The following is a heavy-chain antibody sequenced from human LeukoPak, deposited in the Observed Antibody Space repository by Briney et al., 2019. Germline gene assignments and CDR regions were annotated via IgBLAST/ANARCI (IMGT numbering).Heavy chain of an antibody. J-gene: IGHJ4*02. CDR3: VRSWGSSWYWFDY. CDR1: GFSFTTYA. CDR2: ISYDGSNK. Sequence: GRSLRLSCVASGFSFTTYAMHWVRQAPGKGLEWVAVISYDGSNKYYADSVKGRFTISRDNSKNTLYLQMNSLRDEDTAVYYCVRSWGSSWYWFDYWGQGTLVTVSS. V-gene: IGHV3-30-3*01. D-gene: IGHD6-13*01.